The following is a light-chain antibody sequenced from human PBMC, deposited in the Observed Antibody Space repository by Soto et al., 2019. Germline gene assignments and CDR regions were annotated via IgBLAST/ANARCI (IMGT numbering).Light chain of an antibody. CDR3: QSYDSSLSGVI. CDR2: GDT. Sequence: QSVLTQPPSVSGAPGQRVTISCTGSSSNIGAGYDVHWYLQLPGTAPKLLVYGDTNRPSGVPDRFSGSKSGPSASLAITGLQAEDEADYYCQSYDSSLSGVIFGGGTKLTVL. J-gene: IGLJ2*01. V-gene: IGLV1-40*01. CDR1: SSNIGAGYD.